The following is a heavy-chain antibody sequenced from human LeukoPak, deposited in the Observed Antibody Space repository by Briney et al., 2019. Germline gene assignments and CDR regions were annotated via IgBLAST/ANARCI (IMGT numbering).Heavy chain of an antibody. CDR2: IDYSGST. Sequence: MASQTLSLTCTVSGGSISSGGYYWSWIRQHPGKGLEWIGYIDYSGSTYYNPSLKSRVTISVDTSKNQFSLKLSSVTAADTAVYYCARYFDSRNVACMDVWGKGTTVTVSS. CDR3: ARYFDSRNVACMDV. CDR1: GGSISSGGYY. D-gene: IGHD3-9*01. V-gene: IGHV4-31*03. J-gene: IGHJ6*04.